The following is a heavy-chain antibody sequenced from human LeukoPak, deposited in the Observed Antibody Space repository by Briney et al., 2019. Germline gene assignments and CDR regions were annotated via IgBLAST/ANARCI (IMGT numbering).Heavy chain of an antibody. V-gene: IGHV4-38-2*02. CDR2: INHSGST. CDR1: GYSISSSYY. J-gene: IGHJ4*02. CDR3: AREGYYNKAPDY. D-gene: IGHD3-22*01. Sequence: SETLSLTCTVSGYSISSSYYWGWIRQPPGKGLEWIGNINHSGSTYFNPSLKNRVTISVDTSKNQFSLKLSSVTAADTAVYYCAREGYYNKAPDYWGQGTLVTVSS.